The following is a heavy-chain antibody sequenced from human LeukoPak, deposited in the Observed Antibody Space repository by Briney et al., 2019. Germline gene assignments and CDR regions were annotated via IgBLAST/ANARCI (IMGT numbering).Heavy chain of an antibody. CDR1: GFTVSSNY. CDR3: ARDRVGGIVVVVMSSGMDV. Sequence: GGSLRLSCAASGFTVSSNYMSWVRQAPGKGLEWVSVIYSGGSTYYADSVKGRFTISRDNSKNTLYLQMNSLRAEDTAVYYCARDRVGGIVVVVMSSGMDVWGQGTTVTVSS. V-gene: IGHV3-66*02. J-gene: IGHJ6*02. D-gene: IGHD2-15*01. CDR2: IYSGGST.